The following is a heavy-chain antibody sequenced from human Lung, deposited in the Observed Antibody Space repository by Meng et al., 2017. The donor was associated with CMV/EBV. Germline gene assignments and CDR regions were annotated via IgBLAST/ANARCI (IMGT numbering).Heavy chain of an antibody. Sequence: AASGFPFSNSAMHWVRQAPGKGLQWVALIWYDGSNEYYADSVQGRFTISRDNSKNTLYLQMNSLRAEDTAVYYCAKGPTDFWSGYYIVAXGQGTLVTVSS. V-gene: IGHV3-33*06. D-gene: IGHD3-3*01. CDR1: GFPFSNSA. CDR2: IWYDGSNE. J-gene: IGHJ5*02. CDR3: AKGPTDFWSGYYIVA.